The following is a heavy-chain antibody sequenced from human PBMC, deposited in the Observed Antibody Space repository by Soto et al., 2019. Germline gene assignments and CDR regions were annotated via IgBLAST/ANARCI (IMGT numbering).Heavy chain of an antibody. Sequence: GGSLRLSCAASGFTFSTYWMSWLRQAPGKGLEWVANIRQDGGQKYFVDSVKGRFTISRDNAKNSLSLQMNSLRAEDTAVYYCAKYCKDCDILSGRSDAFDIWGQGTVVTVSS. CDR1: GFTFSTYW. CDR2: IRQDGGQK. D-gene: IGHD3-9*01. J-gene: IGHJ3*02. V-gene: IGHV3-7*01. CDR3: AKYCKDCDILSGRSDAFDI.